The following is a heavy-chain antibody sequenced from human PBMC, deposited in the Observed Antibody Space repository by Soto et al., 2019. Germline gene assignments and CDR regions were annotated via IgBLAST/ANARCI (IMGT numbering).Heavy chain of an antibody. CDR2: IYYSGST. V-gene: IGHV4-59*01. CDR3: ARSRYYDFWSGYYTGVRDSTGYYYYMDV. D-gene: IGHD3-3*01. J-gene: IGHJ6*03. Sequence: SETLSLTCTVSGGSISSYYWSWIRQPPGKGLEWIGYIYYSGSTNYNPSLKSRVTISVDTSKNQFSLKLSSVTAADTAVYYCARSRYYDFWSGYYTGVRDSTGYYYYMDVWGKGTTVTVSS. CDR1: GGSISSYY.